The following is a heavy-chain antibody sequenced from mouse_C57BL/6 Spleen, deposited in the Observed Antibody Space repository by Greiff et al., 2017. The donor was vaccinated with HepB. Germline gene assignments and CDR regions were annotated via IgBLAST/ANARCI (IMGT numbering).Heavy chain of an antibody. CDR1: GYSFTSYY. Sequence: QVQLKESGPELVKPGASVKISCKASGYSFTSYYIHWVKQRPGQGLEWIGWIYPGSGNTKYNEKFKGKATLTADTSTSTAYMQLSSLTSEDSAVYYCAREDYGSSPYFDYWGQGTTLTVSS. D-gene: IGHD1-1*01. V-gene: IGHV1-66*01. J-gene: IGHJ2*01. CDR3: AREDYGSSPYFDY. CDR2: IYPGSGNT.